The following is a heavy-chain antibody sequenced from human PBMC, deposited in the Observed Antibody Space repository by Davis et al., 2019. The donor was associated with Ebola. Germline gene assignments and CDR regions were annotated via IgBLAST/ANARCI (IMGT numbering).Heavy chain of an antibody. CDR3: TNLGAYPAHY. CDR2: ISSSGSPI. Sequence: PGGSLRLSCAASGFTFSSYWMHWVRQGPGKGLEWIAHISSSGSPIFYADSVKGRFTVSRDNAKNSVFLQLDSLRDDDTAVYFCTNLGAYPAHYWGQGTLVNVSS. D-gene: IGHD3-16*01. V-gene: IGHV3-48*02. J-gene: IGHJ4*02. CDR1: GFTFSSYW.